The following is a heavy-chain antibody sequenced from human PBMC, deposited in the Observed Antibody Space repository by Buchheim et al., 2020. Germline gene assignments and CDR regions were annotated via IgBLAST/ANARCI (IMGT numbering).Heavy chain of an antibody. V-gene: IGHV4-30-4*01. J-gene: IGHJ4*02. CDR3: ASASLGYCSGGSCYSLDY. Sequence: QVQLQESGPGLVKPSQTLSLTCTVSGGSISSGDYYWSWIRQPPGKGLEWIGYIYYSGSTYYNPSLQSRVTISVDTSKNQFSLKLSSVTAADTAVYYCASASLGYCSGGSCYSLDYWGQGTL. CDR1: GGSISSGDYY. D-gene: IGHD2-15*01. CDR2: IYYSGST.